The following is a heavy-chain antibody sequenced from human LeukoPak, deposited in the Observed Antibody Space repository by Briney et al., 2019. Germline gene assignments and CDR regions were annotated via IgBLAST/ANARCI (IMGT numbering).Heavy chain of an antibody. CDR1: GGSISSGDYY. D-gene: IGHD6-13*01. CDR3: ARGRSSSWSSFDY. Sequence: SQTLSLTCTVSGGSISSGDYYWSWIRQPPGKGLEWIGYIYSNGRTYYNPSLKSRVTISVDTSKNLFSLNVSSVTAADAAVYYCARGRSSSWSSFDYWGQGTLVTVSS. V-gene: IGHV4-30-4*01. J-gene: IGHJ4*02. CDR2: IYSNGRT.